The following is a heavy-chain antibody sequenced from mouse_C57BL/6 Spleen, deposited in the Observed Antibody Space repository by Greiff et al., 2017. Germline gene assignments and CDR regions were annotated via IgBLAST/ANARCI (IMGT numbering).Heavy chain of an antibody. J-gene: IGHJ2*01. V-gene: IGHV3-6*01. D-gene: IGHD2-4*01. CDR1: GYSITSGYY. Sequence: EVKLQESGPGLVKPSQSLSLTCSVTGYSITSGYYWNWIRQFPGNKLEWMGYISYDGSNNYNPSLNNRISITRDTSKNQFFLKLNSVTTEDTATYYCARYDYDVGYWGQGTTLTVSS. CDR2: ISYDGSN. CDR3: ARYDYDVGY.